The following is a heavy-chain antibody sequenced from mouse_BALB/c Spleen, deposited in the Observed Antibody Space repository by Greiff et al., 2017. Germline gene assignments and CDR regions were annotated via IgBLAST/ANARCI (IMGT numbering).Heavy chain of an antibody. V-gene: IGHV1S81*02. J-gene: IGHJ2*01. Sequence: VQLQQPGAELVKPGASVKLSCKASGYTFTSYWMHWVKQRPGQGLEWIGEINPSNGRTNYNEKFKSKATLTVDKSSSTAYMQLSSLTSEDSAVYYCARGDGYLDYWGQGTTLTVSS. CDR3: ARGDGYLDY. CDR1: GYTFTSYW. D-gene: IGHD2-3*01. CDR2: INPSNGRT.